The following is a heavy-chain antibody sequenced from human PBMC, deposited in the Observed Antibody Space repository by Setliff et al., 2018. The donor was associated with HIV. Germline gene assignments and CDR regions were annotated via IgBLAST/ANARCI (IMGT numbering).Heavy chain of an antibody. Sequence: SETLSLTCTVSGGSISSSSYYWGWIRQPPGKGLEWIGSIYYSGSTYYSPSLKSRVTISVDTSKNQFPLKLSSVTAADTAVYYCACGAAAGTDYYYYYYMDVWGKGTTVTVSS. CDR3: ACGAAAGTDYYYYYYMDV. J-gene: IGHJ6*03. CDR2: IYYSGST. D-gene: IGHD6-13*01. V-gene: IGHV4-39*01. CDR1: GGSISSSSYY.